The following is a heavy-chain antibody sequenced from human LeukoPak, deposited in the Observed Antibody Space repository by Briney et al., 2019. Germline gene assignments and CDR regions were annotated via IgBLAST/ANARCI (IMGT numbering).Heavy chain of an antibody. Sequence: PSETLSLTCTVSGGSISSYYWSWIRQPPGKGLEWIGYIYYGGSTNYNPSLKSRVTMSVDTSKNQFSLKLSSVTAADTAVYYCARDGSSGWYNNWFDPWGQGTLVTVSS. CDR3: ARDGSSGWYNNWFDP. CDR1: GGSISSYY. D-gene: IGHD6-19*01. CDR2: IYYGGST. V-gene: IGHV4-59*12. J-gene: IGHJ5*02.